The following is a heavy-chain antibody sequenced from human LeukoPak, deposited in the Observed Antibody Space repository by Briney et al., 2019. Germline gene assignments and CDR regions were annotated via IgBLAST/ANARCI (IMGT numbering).Heavy chain of an antibody. D-gene: IGHD2-8*01. V-gene: IGHV1-2*02. Sequence: ASVKVSCKASGYTFTGYYMHWVRQAPGQGLEWMGWINPNSGGTNYAQKFQGRVTMTRDTSISTAYMELSRLRSDDTAVYYCARGYCTNGVCYRVDAFDIWGQGTMVTVSS. CDR2: INPNSGGT. CDR1: GYTFTGYY. J-gene: IGHJ3*02. CDR3: ARGYCTNGVCYRVDAFDI.